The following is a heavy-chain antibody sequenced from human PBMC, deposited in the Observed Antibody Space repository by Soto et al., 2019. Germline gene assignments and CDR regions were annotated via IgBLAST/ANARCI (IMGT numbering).Heavy chain of an antibody. V-gene: IGHV1-8*01. D-gene: IGHD6-13*01. CDR1: GYTFTSYD. Sequence: QVQLVQSGAEVKKPGASVKVSCKASGYTFTSYDINWVRQATGQGLEWMGWMNPNSGNTGYAQKFQGRVTMNRNTSISTAYMELSSLRSADTAVYYCARGPGSWYYYYMDVWGKGTTVTVSS. CDR2: MNPNSGNT. J-gene: IGHJ6*03. CDR3: ARGPGSWYYYYMDV.